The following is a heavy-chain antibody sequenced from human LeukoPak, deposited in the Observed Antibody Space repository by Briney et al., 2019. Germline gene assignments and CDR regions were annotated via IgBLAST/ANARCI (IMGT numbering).Heavy chain of an antibody. Sequence: SETLSLTCTVSGGSISSYYWSWIRQPPGKGLEWIGYIYYSGSTYYNPSLKSRVTISVDTSKNQFSLKLSSVTAADTAVYYCARAEAAYRVFDYWGQGTLVTVSS. CDR2: IYYSGST. CDR3: ARAEAAYRVFDY. CDR1: GGSISSYY. D-gene: IGHD4-11*01. J-gene: IGHJ4*02. V-gene: IGHV4-59*12.